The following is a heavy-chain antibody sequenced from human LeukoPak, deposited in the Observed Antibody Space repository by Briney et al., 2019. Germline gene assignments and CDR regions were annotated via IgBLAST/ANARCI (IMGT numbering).Heavy chain of an antibody. D-gene: IGHD3-22*01. CDR3: ARGVLPAVTTIVVVANEYGMDV. V-gene: IGHV1-2*06. J-gene: IGHJ6*02. CDR2: INPNSGGT. CDR1: GYTLTDYY. Sequence: ASVKVSCKASGYTLTDYYTHWVRQAPGQGLEWMGRINPNSGGTNYAQKFQGRVTMTRDTSISTVYMELSRLRSDDTAVYYCARGVLPAVTTIVVVANEYGMDVWGQGTTVTVSS.